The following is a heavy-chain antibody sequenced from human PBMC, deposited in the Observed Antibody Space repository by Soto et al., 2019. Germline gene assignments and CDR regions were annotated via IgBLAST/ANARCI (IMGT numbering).Heavy chain of an antibody. CDR2: IYSSGTP. CDR3: ASRHSSPYFDY. V-gene: IGHV4-30-4*01. D-gene: IGHD6-13*01. J-gene: IGHJ4*02. Sequence: QVQLQESGPGLVKPSQTLSSPGLSSVGPITMGVTYWGWFRKPPGKGLEWFGSIYSSGTPYYNPSLKXRXTXSXXTSKNQFSLKLNSVTAADTAVYYCASRHSSPYFDYWGQGTLVTVSS. CDR1: VGPITMGVTY.